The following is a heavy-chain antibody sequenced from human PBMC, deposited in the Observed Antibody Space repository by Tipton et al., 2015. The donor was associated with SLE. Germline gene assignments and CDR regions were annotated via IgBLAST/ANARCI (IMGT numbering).Heavy chain of an antibody. J-gene: IGHJ3*02. CDR1: GFTFDDYA. D-gene: IGHD5-24*01. CDR3: ARPLDGPDQGAFDI. V-gene: IGHV3-43*02. Sequence: GSLRLSCAASGFTFDDYAMHWVRQAPGKGLEWVSLISGDGGSTYYADSVKGRFTISRDNSKNSLYLQMNSLRTEDTALYYCARPLDGPDQGAFDIWGQGTMVTVSS. CDR2: ISGDGGST.